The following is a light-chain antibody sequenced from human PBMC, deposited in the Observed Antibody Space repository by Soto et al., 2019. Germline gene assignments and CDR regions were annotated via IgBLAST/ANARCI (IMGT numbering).Light chain of an antibody. Sequence: EIVLTQSPGTLSLCPGGRATLSCRASQSVSSNYLARYQQKPGQAARLLIYGASRGAAGIPVRFSGSGSGTEFTLTISRLEPEDFAVYFCQQYGRSPMFTFGQGTKLEIK. CDR2: GAS. CDR1: QSVSSNY. CDR3: QQYGRSPMFT. V-gene: IGKV3-20*01. J-gene: IGKJ2*01.